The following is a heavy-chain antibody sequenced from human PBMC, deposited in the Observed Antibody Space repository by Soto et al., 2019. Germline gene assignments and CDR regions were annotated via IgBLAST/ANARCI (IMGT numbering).Heavy chain of an antibody. J-gene: IGHJ6*02. CDR1: GYTFTGYF. CDR3: AREGYDDSSGLDLYGMDV. Sequence: GASVKVSCKASGYTFTGYFMHWVRQAPGQGLEWMGWINPNSGATKYAQKFQGRVTLSRDTSISTAYMELSGLRSDDTAVYYCAREGYDDSSGLDLYGMDVWGQGTTVTVSS. V-gene: IGHV1-2*02. D-gene: IGHD3-22*01. CDR2: INPNSGAT.